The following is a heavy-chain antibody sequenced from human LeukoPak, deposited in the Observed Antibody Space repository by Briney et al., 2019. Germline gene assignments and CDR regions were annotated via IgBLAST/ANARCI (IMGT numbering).Heavy chain of an antibody. J-gene: IGHJ6*03. CDR1: GGTFSSYA. CDR3: ARDGYSSSSGYYYYYMDV. Sequence: ASVKVSCKASGGTFSSYAISWVRQAPGQGLEWMGGIIPIFGTANYAQKFQGRVTITADESTSTAYMELSSLRSEDTAVYYCARDGYSSSSGYYYYYMDVWGKGTTVTVSS. V-gene: IGHV1-69*01. CDR2: IIPIFGTA. D-gene: IGHD6-6*01.